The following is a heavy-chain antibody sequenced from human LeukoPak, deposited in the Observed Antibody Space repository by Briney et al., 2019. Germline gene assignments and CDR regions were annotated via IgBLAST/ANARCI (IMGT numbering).Heavy chain of an antibody. CDR1: GYTFTSYY. CDR3: ARDRLVSVAGTDLDQ. CDR2: INPSDGGT. Sequence: GASVKVSCKASGYTFTSYYMHWVRLAPGQGLEWMGLINPSDGGTNYAHKFQDRVTMTRDTSTSTVYMELSSLRSEDTAVYYCARDRLVSVAGTDLDQWGQGTLVTVSS. J-gene: IGHJ4*02. D-gene: IGHD6-19*01. V-gene: IGHV1-46*01.